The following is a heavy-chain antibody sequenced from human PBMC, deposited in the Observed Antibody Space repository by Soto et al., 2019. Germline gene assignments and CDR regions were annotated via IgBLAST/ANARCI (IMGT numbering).Heavy chain of an antibody. CDR1: GGSIRSYY. J-gene: IGHJ4*02. CDR3: ARHWHDLSVGY. Sequence: SETLSLTCTVSGGSIRSYYWSWIRQPPGKGLEWIGYIYDRGSTNYNPSLKSRVTTSVDTSKNKFSLKLSSVTAADTAVYYCARHWHDLSVGYWGPGTLVTVSS. D-gene: IGHD1-1*01. CDR2: IYDRGST. V-gene: IGHV4-59*08.